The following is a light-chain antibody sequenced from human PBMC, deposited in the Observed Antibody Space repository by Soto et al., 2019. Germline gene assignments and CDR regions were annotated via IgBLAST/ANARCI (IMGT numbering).Light chain of an antibody. CDR1: SSDVGGYNF. CDR2: EVT. CDR3: SSYTTSNTVL. Sequence: QSALTQPASVSGSPGQSITISCTGTSSDVGGYNFVSWYQQHPGKAPKLIIYEVTNRPSGVSNRFSGSKSGNTAPLPISGLRVEDEADYYCSSYTTSNTVLFGGGPKVTVL. J-gene: IGLJ2*01. V-gene: IGLV2-14*01.